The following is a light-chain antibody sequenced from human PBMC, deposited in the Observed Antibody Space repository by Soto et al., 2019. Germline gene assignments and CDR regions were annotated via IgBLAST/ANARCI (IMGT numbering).Light chain of an antibody. CDR2: GNS. V-gene: IGLV1-40*01. Sequence: QSVLTQPPSVSGAPGQRVTISCTGSGSNIGAGYHVHWYQQLPGTAPKLLIYGNSNRPSGVPDRFSGSKSGTSASLAITGLQAEDEADYYCQSYASGLGGVVFGGGTKLTVL. J-gene: IGLJ3*02. CDR1: GSNIGAGYH. CDR3: QSYASGLGGVV.